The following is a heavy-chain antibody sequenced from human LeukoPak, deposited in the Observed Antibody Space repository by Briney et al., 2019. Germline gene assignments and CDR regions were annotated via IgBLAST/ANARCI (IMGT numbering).Heavy chain of an antibody. CDR2: ISGDGGST. Sequence: GGSLRLSCAASGFTFDDYAMHWVRQAPGKGLEWVSLISGDGGSTYYADSVKGRFTISRDNSKNSPYLQMNSLRTEDTALYYCAKDNDYYDSSGTFDYWGQGTLVTVSS. J-gene: IGHJ4*02. V-gene: IGHV3-43*02. D-gene: IGHD3-22*01. CDR1: GFTFDDYA. CDR3: AKDNDYYDSSGTFDY.